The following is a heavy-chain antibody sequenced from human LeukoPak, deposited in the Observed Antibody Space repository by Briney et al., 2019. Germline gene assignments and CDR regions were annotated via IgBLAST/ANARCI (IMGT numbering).Heavy chain of an antibody. V-gene: IGHV1-2*02. Sequence: ASVKVSCKASGYTFTDYYMHWVRQAPGQGLEWMGWINPNSGGTNYAQKFQGRVTMTRDTSISTAYMELSRLRSDDTAVYYCARDPPYSSGSVDYWGQGTLVTVSS. CDR1: GYTFTDYY. D-gene: IGHD6-19*01. J-gene: IGHJ4*02. CDR2: INPNSGGT. CDR3: ARDPPYSSGSVDY.